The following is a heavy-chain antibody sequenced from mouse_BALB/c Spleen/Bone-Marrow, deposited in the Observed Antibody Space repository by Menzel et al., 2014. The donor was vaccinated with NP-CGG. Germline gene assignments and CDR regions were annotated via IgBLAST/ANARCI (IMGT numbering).Heavy chain of an antibody. V-gene: IGHV14-3*02. Sequence: VQLQQSGAELVKPGASVMLSCTASGFNVKDTYIHWVKRRPEQGLEWIGRIDPANGNTKYDPKFQGKATITADTSSNTAYLQLSSLTSEDTAVYYCASYVYGYYFDYWGQGTTLTVSS. CDR2: IDPANGNT. J-gene: IGHJ2*01. CDR3: ASYVYGYYFDY. CDR1: GFNVKDTY. D-gene: IGHD2-2*01.